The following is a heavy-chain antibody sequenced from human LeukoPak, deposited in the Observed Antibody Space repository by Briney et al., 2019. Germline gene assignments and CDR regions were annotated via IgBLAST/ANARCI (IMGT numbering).Heavy chain of an antibody. CDR2: SHHSGTT. Sequence: PSETLSLTCAVYGGSFSGYYWSWIRQPPGKGLEWIGESHHSGTTNYNPSLKSRVTISVDTSKNQFSLKLSSVTATDTAVYYCARVPHSSSSVDYWGQGTLVTVSS. CDR3: ARVPHSSSSVDY. D-gene: IGHD6-6*01. J-gene: IGHJ4*02. V-gene: IGHV4-34*01. CDR1: GGSFSGYY.